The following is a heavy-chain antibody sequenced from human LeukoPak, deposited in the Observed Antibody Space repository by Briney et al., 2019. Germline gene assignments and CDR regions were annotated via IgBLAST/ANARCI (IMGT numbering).Heavy chain of an antibody. V-gene: IGHV3-23*01. D-gene: IGHD6-13*01. CDR1: GLNFSSHA. CDR3: ASRIATAGSVDY. CDR2: ISSRGDST. Sequence: GSLRLSCAASGLNFSSHAMSWVRRTPEEGLEWVSAISSRGDSTYYADSVKGRFTISRDNSKNTLHLQMNTLRAEDTAVYYCASRIATAGSVDYWGQGTLVTFSS. J-gene: IGHJ4*02.